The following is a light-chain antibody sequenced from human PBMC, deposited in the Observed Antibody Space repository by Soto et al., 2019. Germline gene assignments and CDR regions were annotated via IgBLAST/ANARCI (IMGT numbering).Light chain of an antibody. Sequence: EIVLTQSPATLSLSPGERATLSCRASQSVSRYLAWYQQKPGQAPRLLIYDTSSTATGIPDRFRGSGSGTDFTLTITRLEPEDFAVYYCQQYGSSPWTFGQGTKLEIK. V-gene: IGKV3-20*01. J-gene: IGKJ2*01. CDR2: DTS. CDR1: QSVSRY. CDR3: QQYGSSPWT.